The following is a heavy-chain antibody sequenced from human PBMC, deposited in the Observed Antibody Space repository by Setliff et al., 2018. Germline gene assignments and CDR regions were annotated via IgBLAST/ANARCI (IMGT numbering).Heavy chain of an antibody. CDR2: VNSGVSA. D-gene: IGHD1-1*01. V-gene: IGHV3-23*01. Sequence: GESLKISCVTSGFAFTSYHMTWVRQAPGKGLEWVASVNSGVSADYTDSVKGRFTISRDNAKKSLYLQMNSLRAKDTAMYYCARDREGDGNYYMDVWGKGTTVTVSS. J-gene: IGHJ6*03. CDR1: GFAFTSYH. CDR3: ARDREGDGNYYMDV.